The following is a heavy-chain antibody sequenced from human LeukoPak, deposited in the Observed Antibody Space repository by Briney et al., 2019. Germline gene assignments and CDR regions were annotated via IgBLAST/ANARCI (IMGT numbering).Heavy chain of an antibody. J-gene: IGHJ4*02. CDR3: AKVPLVRYFDWLSPPDY. V-gene: IGHV3-30*02. CDR1: GFTFSSYS. CDR2: IRYDGSNK. D-gene: IGHD3-9*01. Sequence: GGSLRLSCAASGFTFSSYSMNWVRQAPSKGLEWVAFIRYDGSNKYYADSVKGRFTISRDNSKNTLYLQMNSLRAEDTAVYYCAKVPLVRYFDWLSPPDYWGQGTLVTVSS.